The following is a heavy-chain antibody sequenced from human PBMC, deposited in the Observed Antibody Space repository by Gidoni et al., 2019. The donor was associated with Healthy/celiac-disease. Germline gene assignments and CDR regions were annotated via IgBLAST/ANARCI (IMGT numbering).Heavy chain of an antibody. V-gene: IGHV4-39*01. CDR2: IYYSGST. D-gene: IGHD3-9*01. CDR1: GGSISSSSYY. Sequence: QLQLQESGPGLMKPSETLSLTCTVSGGSISSSSYYWGWIRPPPGKGLDWIGSIYYSGSTYYHPSLKSRVTISVDTSKNQFSLKLSSVTAADTAVYYCARLEYFDWLLNFDYWGQGTLVTVSS. J-gene: IGHJ4*02. CDR3: ARLEYFDWLLNFDY.